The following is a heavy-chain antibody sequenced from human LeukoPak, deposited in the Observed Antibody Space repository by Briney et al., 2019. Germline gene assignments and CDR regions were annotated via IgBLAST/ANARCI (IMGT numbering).Heavy chain of an antibody. CDR3: ALHKFGEPRFDY. V-gene: IGHV3-23*01. D-gene: IGHD3-10*01. Sequence: GRSLRLSCAASGFTFSSYAMSWVRQAPGKGLEWVSAISGSGGSTYYADSVKGRFTISRDNSKNTLYLQMNSLRAEDTAVYYCALHKFGEPRFDYWGQGTLVTVSS. CDR2: ISGSGGST. J-gene: IGHJ4*02. CDR1: GFTFSSYA.